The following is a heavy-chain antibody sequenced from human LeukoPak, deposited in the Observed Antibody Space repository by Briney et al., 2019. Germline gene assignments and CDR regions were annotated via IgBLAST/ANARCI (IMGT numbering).Heavy chain of an antibody. CDR2: IKPKTDGETT. V-gene: IGHV3-15*07. CDR3: ITPLPYSAQ. Sequence: GGSLRLSCAASGFTFSNAYMNWVRQAPGKGLEWVGRIKPKTDGETTEYAAPVKGRFSISRDDSKNMLYLQMNSLKTEDTAVFYCITPLPYSAQGGQGTLVTVSS. D-gene: IGHD2-21*01. J-gene: IGHJ4*02. CDR1: GFTFSNAY.